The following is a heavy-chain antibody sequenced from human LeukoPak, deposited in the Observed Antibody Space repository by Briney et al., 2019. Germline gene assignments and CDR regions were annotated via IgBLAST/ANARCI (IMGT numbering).Heavy chain of an antibody. CDR3: ARAPLYSPSYYYYYYMDV. V-gene: IGHV3-23*01. D-gene: IGHD2-21*01. Sequence: GGSLRLSCAASGFTFSTYALSWVRQAPGKGLEWVSGISGSGVSTFYADSVKGRFTISRDNSKNTLYLQMNSLRAEDTAVYYCARAPLYSPSYYYYYYMDVWGNGTTVTISS. J-gene: IGHJ6*03. CDR1: GFTFSTYA. CDR2: ISGSGVST.